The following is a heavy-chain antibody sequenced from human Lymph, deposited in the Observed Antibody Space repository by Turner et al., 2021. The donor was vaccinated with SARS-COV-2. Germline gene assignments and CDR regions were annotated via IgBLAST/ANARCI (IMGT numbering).Heavy chain of an antibody. Sequence: GESGGGVVQPGGSLRLSCAASGFTFDDYAMHWVRQAPGKGLEWVSLISRDGGGTYYADSVKGRFTISRYNSNNSLSLQMNSLRAEDTALYYYASDPGYCSGGSCYSSPYFDFWGQGTLVTVSA. V-gene: IGHV3-43*02. CDR2: ISRDGGGT. CDR1: GFTFDDYA. CDR3: ASDPGYCSGGSCYSSPYFDF. J-gene: IGHJ4*02. D-gene: IGHD2-15*01.